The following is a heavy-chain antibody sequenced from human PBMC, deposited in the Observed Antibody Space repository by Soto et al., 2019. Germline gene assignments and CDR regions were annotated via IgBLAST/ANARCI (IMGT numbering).Heavy chain of an antibody. J-gene: IGHJ4*02. V-gene: IGHV4-31*03. CDR2: IYYSGST. Sequence: SETLSLTCTVSGGSISSGGYYWSWIRQHPGKGLEWIGYIYYSGSTYYNPSLKSRVTISVDTSKNQFSLKLSSVTAADTAVYYRARDNYYDSSGRGYYFDYWGQGTLVTVSS. CDR3: ARDNYYDSSGRGYYFDY. CDR1: GGSISSGGYY. D-gene: IGHD3-22*01.